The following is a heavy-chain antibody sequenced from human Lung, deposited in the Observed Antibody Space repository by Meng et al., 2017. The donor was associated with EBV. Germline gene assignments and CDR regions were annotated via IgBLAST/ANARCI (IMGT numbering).Heavy chain of an antibody. Sequence: QVQLPVVAHALMRPSGTLSLTCAVSGGSISSSNWWGWVRQPPGKGLEWIGEIYHSGSTNYNPSLKSRVTISVDKSKNQFSLKLSSVTAADTAVYYCARYCSGGSCYRDVSRNNWYFDLWGRGTLVTVSS. CDR2: IYHSGST. D-gene: IGHD2-15*01. CDR3: ARYCSGGSCYRDVSRNNWYFDL. V-gene: IGHV4-4*02. CDR1: GGSISSSNW. J-gene: IGHJ2*01.